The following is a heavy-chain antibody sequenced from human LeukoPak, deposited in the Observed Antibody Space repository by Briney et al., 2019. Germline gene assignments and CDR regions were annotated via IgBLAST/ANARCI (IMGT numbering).Heavy chain of an antibody. J-gene: IGHJ5*02. V-gene: IGHV1-2*02. D-gene: IGHD3-3*01. CDR1: GSTFTGYY. Sequence: GASVKVSCKASGSTFTGYYMHWVRQAPAQGLEWMGWINPYNGGTKYAQKFQGRVTMTRDTSISTAYMELSGLRSHDTAVYYCARGGATIFTTWFDPWGQGTLVTVSS. CDR2: INPYNGGT. CDR3: ARGGATIFTTWFDP.